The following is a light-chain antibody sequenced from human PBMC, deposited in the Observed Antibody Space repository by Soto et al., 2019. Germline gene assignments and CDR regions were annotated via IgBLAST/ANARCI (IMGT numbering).Light chain of an antibody. CDR2: DAS. CDR1: QSISSW. J-gene: IGKJ2*01. CDR3: QQYNSYSRVYT. Sequence: DIQMTQSPSTLSASVGDRVTITCRASQSISSWLAWYQQKPGKAPKLLIYDASSLESGVPSRFSGSGSGTEFTLNISSLQPDDFATYYCQQYNSYSRVYTFGQGTKLEIK. V-gene: IGKV1-5*01.